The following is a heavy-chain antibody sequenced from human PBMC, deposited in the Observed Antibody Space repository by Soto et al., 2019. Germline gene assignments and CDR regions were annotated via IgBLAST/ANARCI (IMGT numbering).Heavy chain of an antibody. CDR2: IIPIFGTA. Sequence: GASVKVSCKASGGTFSSYAISWVRQAPGQGLEWMGGIIPIFGTANYAQKFQGRVTITADESTSTAYMELSSLRSEDTAVYYCARDRGEYYYDSSGYLPEDAFDIWGQGTMVTVSS. V-gene: IGHV1-69*13. J-gene: IGHJ3*02. CDR3: ARDRGEYYYDSSGYLPEDAFDI. CDR1: GGTFSSYA. D-gene: IGHD3-22*01.